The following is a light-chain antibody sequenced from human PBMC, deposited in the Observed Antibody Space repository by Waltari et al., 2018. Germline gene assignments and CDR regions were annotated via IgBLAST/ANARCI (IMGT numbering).Light chain of an antibody. CDR3: QQYHSYPRT. V-gene: IGKV1-5*03. J-gene: IGKJ1*01. CDR2: EAS. CDR1: QSIGGW. Sequence: DIHMTQSPSTLSASVGDSVTISCRASQSIGGWLAWYQQKPGKAPELLIYEASSLQSGVPSRFSGSGSGTEFILTIGSLQPDDFATYYCQQYHSYPRTFGQGTKVEI.